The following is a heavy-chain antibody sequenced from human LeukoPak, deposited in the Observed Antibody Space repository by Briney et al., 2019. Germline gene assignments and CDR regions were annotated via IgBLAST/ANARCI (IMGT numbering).Heavy chain of an antibody. D-gene: IGHD2-2*01. V-gene: IGHV1-2*02. CDR3: ARGFVVVPAALSY. CDR1: GYTFTGYY. CDR2: INPNSCCT. Sequence: ASVKVSCKASGYTFTGYYMHWVRQAPGQGLEWMGWINPNSCCTNYAQKFQGRVTMTRDTSISTAYMELSRLRSDDTAVYYCARGFVVVPAALSYWGQGALVTVSS. J-gene: IGHJ4*02.